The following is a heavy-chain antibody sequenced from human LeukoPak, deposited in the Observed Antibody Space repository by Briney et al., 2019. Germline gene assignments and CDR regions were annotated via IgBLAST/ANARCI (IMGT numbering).Heavy chain of an antibody. D-gene: IGHD6-19*01. CDR3: ARDRDSSGWYWFDP. V-gene: IGHV1-2*02. CDR1: GYTFTGYY. Sequence: GASVKVSCKASGYTFTGYYIHWVRQAPGQGLEWMGWINPNSGGTNYAQKFQGRVTMTRDTSISTAYMELSRLRSDDTAVYYCARDRDSSGWYWFDPWGQGTLVTVSS. CDR2: INPNSGGT. J-gene: IGHJ5*02.